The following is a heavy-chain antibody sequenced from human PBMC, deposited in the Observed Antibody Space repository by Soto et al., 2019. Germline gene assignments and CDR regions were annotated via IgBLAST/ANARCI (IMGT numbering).Heavy chain of an antibody. V-gene: IGHV1-18*01. CDR1: GYTFTSYD. J-gene: IGHJ4*02. D-gene: IGHD3-9*01. CDR2: ISAYNGNT. Sequence: GASVKVSCKAAGYTFTSYDINWVRQAPGQGLEWMGWISAYNGNTNYAQKFQGRVTMTTDTSTTTAYMELRSLRSDDTAVYFCARDSRSGTGYYNVPFDYWGQGTLVTVSS. CDR3: ARDSRSGTGYYNVPFDY.